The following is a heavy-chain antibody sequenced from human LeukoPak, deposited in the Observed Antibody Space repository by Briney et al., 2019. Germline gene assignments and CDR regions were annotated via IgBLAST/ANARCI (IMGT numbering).Heavy chain of an antibody. V-gene: IGHV3-23*01. D-gene: IGHD3-22*01. CDR2: ITSRGEST. CDR3: ARDRPNYYGSDGHYYRRDGDY. CDR1: GFTFSIYA. Sequence: GGSLRLSCAAAGFTFSIYAMSWVRQAPGKGLQWVSSITSRGESTWYVDTVKGRFTITRDNSENTLYLQMHSLRAEDTAVYYCARDRPNYYGSDGHYYRRDGDYWGRGTLVSVSS. J-gene: IGHJ4*02.